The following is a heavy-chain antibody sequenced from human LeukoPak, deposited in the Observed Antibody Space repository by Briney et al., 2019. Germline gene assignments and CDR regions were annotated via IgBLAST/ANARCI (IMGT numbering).Heavy chain of an antibody. D-gene: IGHD6-13*01. CDR2: ISYDGSNK. V-gene: IGHV3-30*04. J-gene: IGHJ4*02. Sequence: PGRSLRLSCAASGFTFSSYAMHWVRQAPGKGLEWVAVISYDGSNKYYADSVKGRFTISRDNSKNTLYLQMNSLRAEDTAVYYSARDQNGMYSSSCPDYWGQGTLVTVSS. CDR3: ARDQNGMYSSSCPDY. CDR1: GFTFSSYA.